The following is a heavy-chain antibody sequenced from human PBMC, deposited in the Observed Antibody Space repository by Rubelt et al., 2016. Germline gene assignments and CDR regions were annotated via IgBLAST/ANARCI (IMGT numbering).Heavy chain of an antibody. CDR2: IHYSGNT. CDR1: GGSISSYY. Sequence: QVQLQESGPGLVKPSETLSLTCTVSGGSISSYYWSWIRQPPGTGLEWIGYIHYSGNTNYNPPLESLFTISVDPSKIQFYLTLSSVTASDTAVYYCARFVSATSGWFDSWGQGTLVTVSS. V-gene: IGHV4-59*01. J-gene: IGHJ5*01. D-gene: IGHD3-10*01. CDR3: ARFVSATSGWFDS.